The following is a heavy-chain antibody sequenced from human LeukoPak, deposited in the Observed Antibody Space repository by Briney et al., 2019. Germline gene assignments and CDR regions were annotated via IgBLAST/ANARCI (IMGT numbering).Heavy chain of an antibody. CDR1: GGTFCSYA. CDR3: ARDKTVDFWSGYSL. CDR2: IIPIFGTA. D-gene: IGHD3-3*01. V-gene: IGHV1-69*13. Sequence: GASVKVSCKASGGTFCSYAISWVRQAPGQGLEWMGGIIPIFGTANYAQKFQGRVTITADESTSTAYMELSSLRSEDTAVYYCARDKTVDFWSGYSLWGQGTLVTVSS. J-gene: IGHJ4*02.